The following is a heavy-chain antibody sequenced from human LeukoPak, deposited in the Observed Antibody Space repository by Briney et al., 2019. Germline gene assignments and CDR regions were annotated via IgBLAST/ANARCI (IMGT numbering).Heavy chain of an antibody. J-gene: IGHJ4*02. Sequence: TSETLSLTCTVSGYSISSGYYWGWIRQPPGKWLEWIGSIYHSGSTYYNPSLKSRVTISVDTSKNQFSLKLSSVTAADTAVYYCASEGMITFGGVKGYFDYWGQGTLVTVSS. CDR3: ASEGMITFGGVKGYFDY. D-gene: IGHD3-16*01. CDR1: GYSISSGYY. V-gene: IGHV4-38-2*02. CDR2: IYHSGST.